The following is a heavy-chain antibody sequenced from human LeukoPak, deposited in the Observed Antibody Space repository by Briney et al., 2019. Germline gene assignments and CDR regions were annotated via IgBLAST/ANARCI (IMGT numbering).Heavy chain of an antibody. CDR2: ISGSGGST. Sequence: GGSLRLSCAASGLTFSGSAMSWVRQAPGKGLEWVSAISGSGGSTYYADSVKGRFTISRDNSKNTLYLQMNSLRAEDTAVYYCAKDYYGSGSYYLYYFDYWGQGTLVTVSS. CDR1: GLTFSGSA. V-gene: IGHV3-23*01. CDR3: AKDYYGSGSYYLYYFDY. J-gene: IGHJ4*02. D-gene: IGHD3-10*01.